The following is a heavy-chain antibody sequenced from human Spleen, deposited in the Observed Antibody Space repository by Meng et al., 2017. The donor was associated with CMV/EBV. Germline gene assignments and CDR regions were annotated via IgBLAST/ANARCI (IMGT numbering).Heavy chain of an antibody. V-gene: IGHV4-34*01. D-gene: IGHD4-11*01. CDR1: GGSFSDYY. CDR2: INHSGST. Sequence: SETLSLTCAVYGGSFSDYYWSWIRQSPGKGLEWIGEINHSGSTNYNPSLKSRVTISVDTSKNQFSLKLTSVTAADTAVYYCARDKEGLQDAFDIWGQGTMVTVSS. CDR3: ARDKEGLQDAFDI. J-gene: IGHJ3*02.